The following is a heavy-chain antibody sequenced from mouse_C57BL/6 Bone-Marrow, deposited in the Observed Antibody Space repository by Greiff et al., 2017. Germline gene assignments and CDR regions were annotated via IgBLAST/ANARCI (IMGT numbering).Heavy chain of an antibody. D-gene: IGHD1-1*01. CDR1: GFTFSDFY. V-gene: IGHV7-1*01. J-gene: IGHJ1*03. CDR2: SRNKANDYTT. Sequence: EVQLVESGGGLVQSGRSLRLSCATSGFTFSDFYMEWVRQAPGKGLEWIAASRNKANDYTTEYSASVKGRFIVSRDTSQSILYLQMNALRAEDTAIYYCARDGYGSSYWYFDVWGTGTTVTVSS. CDR3: ARDGYGSSYWYFDV.